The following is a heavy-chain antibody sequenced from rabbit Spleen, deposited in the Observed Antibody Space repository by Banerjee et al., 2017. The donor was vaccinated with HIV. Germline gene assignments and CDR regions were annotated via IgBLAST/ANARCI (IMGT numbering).Heavy chain of an antibody. Sequence: QEQLVESGGGLVKPEGSLKLSCTASGFSFSNKAEMCWVRQAPGKGLEWIACINAVTGKAVYASWAKGRFTFSKTSSTTVFLQMTSLTAADTAPYFWARDMDGVIGWNFGWWGPGTLVT. J-gene: IGHJ6*01. D-gene: IGHD4-1*01. CDR3: ARDMDGVIGWNFGW. CDR1: GFSFSNKAE. CDR2: INAVTGKA. V-gene: IGHV1S45*01.